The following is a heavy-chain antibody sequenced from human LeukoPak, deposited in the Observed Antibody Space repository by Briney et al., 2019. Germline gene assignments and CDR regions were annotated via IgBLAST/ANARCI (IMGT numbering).Heavy chain of an antibody. Sequence: ASVKVSCKASGYSFTSYLISWVRQAPGQGLEWMGWINPNSGDPYYAQKFQGRVTMTRDTSINTAYMELSGLTSDDTAVYYCARRLSTWSEGWFDPWGQGTLVIVSS. CDR3: ARRLSTWSEGWFDP. V-gene: IGHV1-2*02. J-gene: IGHJ5*02. CDR1: GYSFTSYL. D-gene: IGHD6-13*01. CDR2: INPNSGDP.